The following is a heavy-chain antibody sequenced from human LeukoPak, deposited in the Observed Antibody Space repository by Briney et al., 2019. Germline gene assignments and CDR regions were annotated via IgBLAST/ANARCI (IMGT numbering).Heavy chain of an antibody. D-gene: IGHD1-20*01. CDR3: ARDSLFNWNDGAFDI. J-gene: IGHJ3*02. V-gene: IGHV3-53*01. Sequence: GGSLRLSCAASGFTVSSNYMSWVRQAPGKGLEWVSVIYSGGSTYHADSVKGRFTISRDNSKNTLYLQMNSLRAEDTAVYYCARDSLFNWNDGAFDIWGQGTMVTVSS. CDR2: IYSGGST. CDR1: GFTVSSNY.